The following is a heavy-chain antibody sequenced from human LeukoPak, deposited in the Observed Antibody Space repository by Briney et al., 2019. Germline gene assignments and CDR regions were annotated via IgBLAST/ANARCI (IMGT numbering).Heavy chain of an antibody. Sequence: PGGSLRLSCAASGFTFSSYSMNWVRQAPGKGLEWVSSISSSSSYIYYADSVKGRFTISRDNAKNSLYLQMNSLRAEDTAVYYCARLPVTSTADSGSYYVDYWGQGTLVTVSS. CDR3: ARLPVTSTADSGSYYVDY. CDR1: GFTFSSYS. V-gene: IGHV3-21*01. CDR2: ISSSSSYI. J-gene: IGHJ4*02. D-gene: IGHD1-26*01.